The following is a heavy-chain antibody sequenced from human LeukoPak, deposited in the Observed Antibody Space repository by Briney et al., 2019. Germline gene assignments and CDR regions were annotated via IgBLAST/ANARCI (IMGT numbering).Heavy chain of an antibody. V-gene: IGHV6-1*01. CDR2: TYYRSTWYN. J-gene: IGHJ5*02. CDR1: GDSVSSNSVT. CDR3: ARRLTQYDCFDP. D-gene: IGHD2-2*01. Sequence: SQTLALTCAISGDSVSSNSVTWNWIRQSPSRGLEWLGRTYYRSTWYNGYAVSVRGRITVNPDTSKNQFSLHLNSVTPEDTAVYYCARRLTQYDCFDPWGQGILVTVSS.